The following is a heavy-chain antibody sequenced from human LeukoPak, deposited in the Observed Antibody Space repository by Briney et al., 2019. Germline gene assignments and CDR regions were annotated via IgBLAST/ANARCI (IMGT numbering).Heavy chain of an antibody. D-gene: IGHD3-10*01. V-gene: IGHV3-48*01. CDR2: ISGISNTI. J-gene: IGHJ5*02. CDR1: GFTFSSYG. CDR3: ARDVKYYYGSESLDWFDP. Sequence: GGSLRLSCAASGFTFSSYGMHWVRQAPGKGLEWVSYISGISNTIYYADSVRGRFTISRDNAKNSLYLQMNSPRAEDTAVYYCARDVKYYYGSESLDWFDPWGQGTLVTVSS.